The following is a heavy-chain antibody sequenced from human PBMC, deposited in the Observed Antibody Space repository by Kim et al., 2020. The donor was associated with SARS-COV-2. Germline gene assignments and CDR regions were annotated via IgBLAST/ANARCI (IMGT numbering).Heavy chain of an antibody. CDR1: GFTFGDYA. D-gene: IGHD2-21*01. V-gene: IGHV3-9*01. CDR3: AKDAYSLPAGGMDV. J-gene: IGHJ6*02. Sequence: GGSLRLSCAASGFTFGDYAMYWVRQAPGKGLEWVSGISWNSGSIGYADSVKGRFTISRDNAKNSLYLQMNSLRAEDTALYYCAKDAYSLPAGGMDVWGQGTTVTVSS. CDR2: ISWNSGSI.